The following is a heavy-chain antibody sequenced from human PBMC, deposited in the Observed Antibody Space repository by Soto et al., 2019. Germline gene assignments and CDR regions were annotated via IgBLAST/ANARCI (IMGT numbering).Heavy chain of an antibody. CDR1: GLRVSSFA. CDR2: VNGDGTAT. J-gene: IGHJ4*02. D-gene: IGHD3-16*01. Sequence: EVQLLESGGGLVQPGGSLRLSCAASGLRVSSFAMTWVRQAPGKGLELISSVNGDGTATYYANSVKGRFTISRDTSKNTLYLQMDSLRAEDTAVYYCAKITRSWGQGTLVTVSS. V-gene: IGHV3-23*01. CDR3: AKITRS.